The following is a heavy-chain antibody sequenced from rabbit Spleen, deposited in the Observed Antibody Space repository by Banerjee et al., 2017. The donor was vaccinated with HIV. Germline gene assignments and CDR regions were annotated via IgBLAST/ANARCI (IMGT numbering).Heavy chain of an antibody. CDR2: IDASGDT. Sequence: KESGGGLVTPGGTLTLTCTVSGFSLSTFAVSWVRQAPGKGLEWIGIIDASGDTYYTNWAKGRFTISKTSTKVDLKITGPTTEDTATYFCARTHTDSSAYNSWGQGTLVTVS. J-gene: IGHJ4*02. D-gene: IGHD1-1*01. CDR1: GFSLSTFA. CDR3: ARTHTDSSAYNS. V-gene: IGHV1S69*01.